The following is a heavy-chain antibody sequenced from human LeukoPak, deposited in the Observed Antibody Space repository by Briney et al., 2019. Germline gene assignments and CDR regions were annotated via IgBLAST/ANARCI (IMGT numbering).Heavy chain of an antibody. J-gene: IGHJ3*02. CDR1: EFTVSSNY. CDR2: IYSGGST. CDR3: AREGYGDYRDAFDI. Sequence: GSLRLSCAASEFTVSSNYMSWVRQAPGKGLEWVSVIYSGGSTYYADSVKGRFTISRDNSKNTLYLQMNSLRAEDTAVYYCAREGYGDYRDAFDIWGQGTMVTVSS. V-gene: IGHV3-66*01. D-gene: IGHD4-17*01.